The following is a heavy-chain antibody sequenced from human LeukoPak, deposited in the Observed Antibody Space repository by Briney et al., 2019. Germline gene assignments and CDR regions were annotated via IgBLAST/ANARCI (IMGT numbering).Heavy chain of an antibody. Sequence: SETLSLTCTVSGGSISSYYWSWIRQPPGKGLEWIGYIYYSGSTNYNPSLKSRVTISVDTSKNQFSLKLSSVTAADTAVYYCAKAPYSSGLENYFDYWGQGTLVTVSS. CDR3: AKAPYSSGLENYFDY. CDR1: GGSISSYY. CDR2: IYYSGST. D-gene: IGHD6-19*01. V-gene: IGHV4-59*01. J-gene: IGHJ4*02.